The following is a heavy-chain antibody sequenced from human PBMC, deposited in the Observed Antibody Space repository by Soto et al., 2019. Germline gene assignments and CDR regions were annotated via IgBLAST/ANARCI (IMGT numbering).Heavy chain of an antibody. CDR3: SRSNKPTPNYCYYYYMDV. Sequence: ASVKVSCKASGGTFSSYAISWVRQAPGQGLEWMGRIIPIFGTANYAQKFQGRVTITADKSTSTAYMELSSLRSEDTAVYYCSRSNKPTPNYCYYYYMDVWGKGTTVTVSS. CDR1: GGTFSSYA. J-gene: IGHJ6*03. V-gene: IGHV1-69*06. CDR2: IIPIFGTA.